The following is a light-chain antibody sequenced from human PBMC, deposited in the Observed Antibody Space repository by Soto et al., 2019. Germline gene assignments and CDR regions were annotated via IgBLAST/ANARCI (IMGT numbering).Light chain of an antibody. CDR3: QKYDSVPFT. Sequence: DIQMTQSPSSLSASVGDRVSITCRASQGITNSLAWYQQRPGEVPKLLIYAASTLQPGVPSRFSDSGSGTNFTLTISSLQPEDFATYYCQKYDSVPFTFGPGTKVEIK. CDR1: QGITNS. J-gene: IGKJ3*01. V-gene: IGKV1-27*01. CDR2: AAS.